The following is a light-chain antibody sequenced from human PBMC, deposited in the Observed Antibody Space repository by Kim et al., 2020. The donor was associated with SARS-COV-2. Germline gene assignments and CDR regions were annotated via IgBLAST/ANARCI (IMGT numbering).Light chain of an antibody. J-gene: IGLJ3*02. Sequence: GQRVTLSCSGSSSNIGNNYVYSYQQLPGTAPKLLIYRNTQRPSGVPDRFSGSKSDTSASLAISGLRSEDEADYYCATWDDSLSGQVFGGGTQLTVL. CDR2: RNT. CDR1: SSNIGNNY. V-gene: IGLV1-47*01. CDR3: ATWDDSLSGQV.